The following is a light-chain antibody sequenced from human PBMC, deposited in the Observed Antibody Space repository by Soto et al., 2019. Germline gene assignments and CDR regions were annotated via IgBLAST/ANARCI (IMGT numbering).Light chain of an antibody. Sequence: EIVMTQSPATLSLSPGERATLSCRASQSVGTDLAWYQQRPGQAPRPLIYGASTRATGIPARFSGSGSGTRFTLTISGLQSEDFAVYYCQQYRSSYTFGQGTKLEIK. CDR3: QQYRSSYT. J-gene: IGKJ2*01. CDR1: QSVGTD. V-gene: IGKV3-15*01. CDR2: GAS.